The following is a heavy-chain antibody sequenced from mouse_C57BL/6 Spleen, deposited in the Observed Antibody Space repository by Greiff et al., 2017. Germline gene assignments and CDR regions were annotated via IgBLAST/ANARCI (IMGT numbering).Heavy chain of an antibody. D-gene: IGHD2-3*01. Sequence: DVKLQESGGGLVKPGGSLKLSCAASGFTFSDYGMHWVRQAPEKGLEWVAYISSGSSTIYYADTVKGRFTISRDNAKNTLFLQMTSLRSEDTAMYYCASPRWLLRNYAMDYWGQGTSVTVSS. V-gene: IGHV5-17*01. CDR2: ISSGSSTI. CDR3: ASPRWLLRNYAMDY. CDR1: GFTFSDYG. J-gene: IGHJ4*01.